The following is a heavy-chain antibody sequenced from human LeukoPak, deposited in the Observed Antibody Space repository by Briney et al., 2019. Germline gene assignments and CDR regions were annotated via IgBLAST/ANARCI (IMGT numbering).Heavy chain of an antibody. D-gene: IGHD3-22*01. CDR2: IIPNSGGT. CDR3: ARDENYDSSGYLFDY. V-gene: IGHV1-2*02. Sequence: ASVKVSCKASGYTFTGYYIHWVRQAPGQGLEWVGWIIPNSGGTNYAQKLQGRVTMTRDTSISTAYMELSRLRSDDTAVYYCARDENYDSSGYLFDYWGQGTLVTVSS. J-gene: IGHJ4*02. CDR1: GYTFTGYY.